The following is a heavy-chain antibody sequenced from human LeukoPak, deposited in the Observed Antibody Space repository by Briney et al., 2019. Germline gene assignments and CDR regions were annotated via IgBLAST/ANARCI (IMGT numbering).Heavy chain of an antibody. D-gene: IGHD2-2*01. Sequence: ASVKVSCKASGYTFTGYYMHWVRQAPGQGLEWMGWINPNSGGTNYAQKFQGRVTMTRDTSTSTAYMELSRLRSDDTAVYYCARDQCSSTSCYGYFDYWGQGTLVTVSS. CDR3: ARDQCSSTSCYGYFDY. CDR1: GYTFTGYY. J-gene: IGHJ4*02. V-gene: IGHV1-2*02. CDR2: INPNSGGT.